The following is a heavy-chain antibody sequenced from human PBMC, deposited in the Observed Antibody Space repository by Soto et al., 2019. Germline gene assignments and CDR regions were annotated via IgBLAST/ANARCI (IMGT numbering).Heavy chain of an antibody. J-gene: IGHJ4*02. V-gene: IGHV3-30-3*01. CDR3: ARDQGDYDCFDY. CDR2: ISYDGSNK. CDR1: GFTFSSYA. D-gene: IGHD3-16*01. Sequence: PGGSLRLSCAASGFTFSSYAMHWVRQAPGKGLEWVAVISYDGSNKYYADSVKGRFTISRDNSKNTLYLQMNSLRAEDTAVYYCARDQGDYDCFDYWGQGTLVTVSS.